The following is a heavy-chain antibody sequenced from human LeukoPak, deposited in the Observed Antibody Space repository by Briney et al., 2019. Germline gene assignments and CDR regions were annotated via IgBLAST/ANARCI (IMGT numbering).Heavy chain of an antibody. CDR1: GYTFTSYY. CDR2: INPSGGST. D-gene: IGHD3-9*01. V-gene: IGHV1-46*01. CDR3: ASGSRDILTGSWIDY. Sequence: GASVKVSCKASGYTFTSYYMHWVRQAPGQGLEWMGIINPSGGSTSYAQKFQGRVTMTRDTSTSTVYMELSSLRSEDTAVYYCASGSRDILTGSWIDYRGQGTLVTVSS. J-gene: IGHJ4*02.